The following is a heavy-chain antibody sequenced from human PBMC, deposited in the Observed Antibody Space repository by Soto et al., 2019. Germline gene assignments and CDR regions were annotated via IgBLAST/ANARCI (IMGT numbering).Heavy chain of an antibody. CDR3: TSAVIASRGSGLDV. CDR1: GFIFSDHY. CDR2: SRNKANSYTT. V-gene: IGHV3-72*01. D-gene: IGHD2-21*01. Sequence: GGSLRLSCAASGFIFSDHYMDWVRQAPGKGLEWLGRSRNKANSYTTDYAASVKGRFTVSRDDSKNSLYLQMNSLKTEDTAVYYCTSAVIASRGSGLDVWGQGTTVTVSS. J-gene: IGHJ6*02.